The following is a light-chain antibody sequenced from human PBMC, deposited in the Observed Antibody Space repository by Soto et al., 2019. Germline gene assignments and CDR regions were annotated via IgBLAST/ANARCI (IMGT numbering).Light chain of an antibody. J-gene: IGKJ1*01. Sequence: EIVLTQSPATLSASPVERATLSCRASQTVGVRLAWYQHKPGHAPRLLIYEASNRAAGVPGRFSGSGSGTDFSLTITRLEPEDFAVYYCQQYASSPWTFVKGNKV. CDR2: EAS. V-gene: IGKV3-11*01. CDR3: QQYASSPWT. CDR1: QTVGVR.